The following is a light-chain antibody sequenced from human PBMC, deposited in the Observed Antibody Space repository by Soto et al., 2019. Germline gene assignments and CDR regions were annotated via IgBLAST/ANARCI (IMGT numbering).Light chain of an antibody. J-gene: IGLJ1*01. Sequence: QSVLTQPRSVSGSPGQSVTISCAGTSSDVGAYIFVSWFQHHPGKAPKLLIYDVSKRPSGVPDRFSGSKSGNTASLTISGLQAEDEADYYCSSYTTSAPYVFGSGTKVTVL. V-gene: IGLV2-11*01. CDR2: DVS. CDR1: SSDVGAYIF. CDR3: SSYTTSAPYV.